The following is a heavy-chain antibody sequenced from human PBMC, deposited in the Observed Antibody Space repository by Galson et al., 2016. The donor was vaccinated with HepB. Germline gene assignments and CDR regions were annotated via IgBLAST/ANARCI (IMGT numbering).Heavy chain of an antibody. CDR3: ASRQKPIAAAGTGAFDI. D-gene: IGHD6-13*01. V-gene: IGHV3-74*01. CDR2: VDSDGSGT. Sequence: SLRLSCAASGFIFTNYWMHWVRQTPGKGLVWVSRVDSDGSGTSYADSVKGRFTISRDNSKNTLYLQMNSLRAEDTAVYYCASRQKPIAAAGTGAFDIWGQGTMVTVSS. CDR1: GFIFTNYW. J-gene: IGHJ3*02.